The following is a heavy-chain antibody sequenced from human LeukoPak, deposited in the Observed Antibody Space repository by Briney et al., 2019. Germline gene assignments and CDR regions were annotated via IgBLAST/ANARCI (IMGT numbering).Heavy chain of an antibody. D-gene: IGHD2-2*01. J-gene: IGHJ4*02. CDR2: ITSDGSGT. Sequence: HPGGYLRLSCAASGFTFNNYFMHWVRQAPGKGLVWVSRITSDGSGTNYADSVKGRFTISRDNAKNTLYLQMDSLRVEDTAVYYCVNLGYCTTSSCQPWGQGTLVTVSS. V-gene: IGHV3-74*01. CDR1: GFTFNNYF. CDR3: VNLGYCTTSSCQP.